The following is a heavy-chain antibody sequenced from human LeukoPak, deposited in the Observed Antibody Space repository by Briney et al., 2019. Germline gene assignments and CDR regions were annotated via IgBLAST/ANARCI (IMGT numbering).Heavy chain of an antibody. CDR1: GYTFTSYD. CDR2: MNPNSGNT. V-gene: IGHV1-8*01. CDR3: ASAGIAVAGRGGYYFDY. D-gene: IGHD6-19*01. Sequence: ASVKVSCKASGYTFTSYDINWVRQATGQGLEWMGWMNPNSGNTGYAQKFQGRVTMTRNTPISTAYMELSGLRSEDTAVYYCASAGIAVAGRGGYYFDYWGQGTLVTVSS. J-gene: IGHJ4*02.